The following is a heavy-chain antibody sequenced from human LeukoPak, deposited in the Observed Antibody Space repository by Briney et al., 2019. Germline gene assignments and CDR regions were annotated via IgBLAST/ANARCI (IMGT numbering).Heavy chain of an antibody. Sequence: GASVKVSCKASGYTFTGYYMHWVRQAPGQGLEWMGWINPNSGGTNYAQKFQGRVTMTRDTSISTAYMELSRLRSDDTAVYYCARDLSASTVATIFNYWGQGTLVTVSS. V-gene: IGHV1-2*02. D-gene: IGHD5-12*01. CDR2: INPNSGGT. CDR1: GYTFTGYY. J-gene: IGHJ4*02. CDR3: ARDLSASTVATIFNY.